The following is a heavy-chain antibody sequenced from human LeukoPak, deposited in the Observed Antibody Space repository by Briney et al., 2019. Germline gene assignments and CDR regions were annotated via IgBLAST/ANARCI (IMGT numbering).Heavy chain of an antibody. D-gene: IGHD5-12*01. CDR2: IRYDGNNK. Sequence: GGSLRLSCAASRFSFSAYGMHWVRQAQGKGLEWVALIRYDGNNKYYADSVKGRFTISRDNSKNTLYLQMNSLRAEDTAVYYCARGSESYDYYSYGMDVWGKGTMVTVS. J-gene: IGHJ6*04. V-gene: IGHV3-33*01. CDR3: ARGSESYDYYSYGMDV. CDR1: RFSFSAYG.